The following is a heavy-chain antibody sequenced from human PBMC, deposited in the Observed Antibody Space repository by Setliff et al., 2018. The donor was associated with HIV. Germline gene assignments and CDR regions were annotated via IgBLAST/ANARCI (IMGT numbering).Heavy chain of an antibody. CDR2: IAGTSAST. CDR1: GFSFSNYA. J-gene: IGHJ6*02. V-gene: IGHV3-23*01. D-gene: IGHD1-26*01. Sequence: GESLRLSCAVAGFSFSNYAMTWVRQAPGKGLEWVSAIAGTSASTYYADSVKGRFTISRDSSKSMLYLQMNSLRVEDTAIYYCAKPLTQWGVSPYHYAFGVWGQGTTVTVS. CDR3: AKPLTQWGVSPYHYAFGV.